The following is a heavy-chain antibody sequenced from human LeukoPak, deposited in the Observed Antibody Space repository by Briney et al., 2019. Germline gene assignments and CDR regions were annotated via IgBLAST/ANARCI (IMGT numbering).Heavy chain of an antibody. CDR2: VFPSDSDT. Sequence: PGASLKISCKGSGYTFTTYWIGWVRQMPGKGLEWMGIVFPSDSDTRYSPSFQGQVTISADRSISTAYLQWSSLKASDTAMYYCATGLHRVFNYWGQGTLVTVSS. J-gene: IGHJ4*02. CDR3: ATGLHRVFNY. D-gene: IGHD3-10*01. V-gene: IGHV5-51*01. CDR1: GYTFTTYW.